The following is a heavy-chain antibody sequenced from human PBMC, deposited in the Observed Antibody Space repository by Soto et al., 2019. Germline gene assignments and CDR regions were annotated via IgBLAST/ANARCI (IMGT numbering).Heavy chain of an antibody. CDR1: GFTFSSYG. J-gene: IGHJ3*02. Sequence: PGGSLRLSCAASGFTFSSYGMHWVRQAPGKGLEWVAVISYDGSNKYYADSVKGRFTISRDNSKNTLYLQMNSLRAEDTAVYYCAKGARVVVAANKAFDIWGQGTMVTVSS. CDR3: AKGARVVVAANKAFDI. CDR2: ISYDGSNK. V-gene: IGHV3-30*18. D-gene: IGHD2-15*01.